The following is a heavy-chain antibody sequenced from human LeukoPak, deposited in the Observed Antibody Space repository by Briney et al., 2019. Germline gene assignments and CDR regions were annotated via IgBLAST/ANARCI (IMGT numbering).Heavy chain of an antibody. CDR1: GYTFTSYG. J-gene: IGHJ4*02. CDR2: ISAYNGNT. CDR3: AIYSGQQLVAFGNF. V-gene: IGHV1-18*04. D-gene: IGHD6-13*01. Sequence: SVKLSCKASGYTFTSYGISRVRQAPGQRLEWMGWISAYNGNTNYAQKLQGRVTMTTDTSTSTAYMELRSLRSDDTAVYYCAIYSGQQLVAFGNFWGQGTLITVSS.